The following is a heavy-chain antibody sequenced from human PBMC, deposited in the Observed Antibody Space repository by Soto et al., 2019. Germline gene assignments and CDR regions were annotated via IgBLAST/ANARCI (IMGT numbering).Heavy chain of an antibody. CDR2: IYYSGST. CDR1: GGSISSGDYY. J-gene: IGHJ6*02. CDR3: ARDWQGAYYGMDV. Sequence: PSETLSLTCTVSGGSISSGDYYWILIRQPPGKGLEWIGYIYYSGSTYYNPSLKSRVTISVDTSKNQFSLKLSSVTAADTAVYYGARDWQGAYYGMDVWCQGTTVTVAS. V-gene: IGHV4-30-4*01.